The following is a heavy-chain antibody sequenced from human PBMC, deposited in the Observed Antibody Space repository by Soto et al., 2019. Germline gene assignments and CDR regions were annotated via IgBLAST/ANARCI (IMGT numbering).Heavy chain of an antibody. CDR2: ISNDGSIQ. CDR1: GFTFSSYG. D-gene: IGHD3-22*01. Sequence: QVQLMESGGGVLQPGRSLRLSCAASGFTFSSYGMHWVRQAPGKGLEWVTIISNDGSIQYYGDSVKGRFTVSRDNSKNTLFLEMNSLTAEDTATYYCAKDRRDSSGTCSRCFGMDVWGQGTTVTVSS. CDR3: AKDRRDSSGTCSRCFGMDV. V-gene: IGHV3-30*18. J-gene: IGHJ6*02.